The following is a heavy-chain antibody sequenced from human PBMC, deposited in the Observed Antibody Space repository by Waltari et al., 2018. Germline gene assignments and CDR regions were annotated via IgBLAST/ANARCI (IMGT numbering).Heavy chain of an antibody. D-gene: IGHD2-15*01. V-gene: IGHV3-73*02. CDR2: IRSKANSYAT. J-gene: IGHJ6*03. Sequence: EVQLVESGGGLVQPGGSLKLSCAASGFTFSGSAMPWVRQASGKGLEWVGRIRSKANSYATAYAASVKGRFTISRDDSKNTAYLQMNSLKTEDTAVYYCVAAPYYYYYMDVWGKGTTVTISS. CDR3: VAAPYYYYYMDV. CDR1: GFTFSGSA.